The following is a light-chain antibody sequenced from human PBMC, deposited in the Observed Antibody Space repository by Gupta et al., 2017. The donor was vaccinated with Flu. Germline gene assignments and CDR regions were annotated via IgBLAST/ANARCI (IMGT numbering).Light chain of an antibody. CDR2: KAS. Sequence: STLSASVGDRVTITCRASQSIRSWLAWYHQKPGQAPRLLIHKASTLESGVPSVFRCSVSCPSFPLPIPPRLPAAFCPYSCPPSPRYSDFLFGPGTNVEI. V-gene: IGKV1-5*03. J-gene: IGKJ3*01. CDR1: QSIRSW. CDR3: PPSPRYSDFL.